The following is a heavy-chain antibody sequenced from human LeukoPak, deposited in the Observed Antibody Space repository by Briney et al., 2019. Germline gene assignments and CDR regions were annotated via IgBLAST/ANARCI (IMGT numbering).Heavy chain of an antibody. Sequence: SETLSLTCSVSGGSMSSYYWSWIRQSPGKGLEWIGRIYTSGSTNYNPSLKSRVTMSVDTSKNQFSLKLSSVTAADTAVYYCASMGEMATIRDYYYYMDVWGKGTTVTISS. V-gene: IGHV4-4*07. D-gene: IGHD5-24*01. J-gene: IGHJ6*03. CDR1: GGSMSSYY. CDR3: ASMGEMATIRDYYYYMDV. CDR2: IYTSGST.